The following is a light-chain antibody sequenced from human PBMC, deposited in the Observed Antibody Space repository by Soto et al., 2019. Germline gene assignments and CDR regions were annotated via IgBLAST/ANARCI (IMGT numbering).Light chain of an antibody. CDR2: SNY. Sequence: QSVLTQPPSASGTPGQRVTISCSGSSSNIESNTVTWYQQLPGTAPKLVIYSNYDRPSGVPDRFSGSTSGTSASLVIRGLQSEDEADYYCAAWDDILNGYVFGDWTKLTVL. CDR1: SSNIESNT. J-gene: IGLJ1*01. V-gene: IGLV1-44*01. CDR3: AAWDDILNGYV.